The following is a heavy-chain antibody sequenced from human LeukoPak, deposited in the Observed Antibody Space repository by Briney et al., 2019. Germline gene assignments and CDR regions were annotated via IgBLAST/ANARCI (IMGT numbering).Heavy chain of an antibody. CDR2: ISGSGGST. J-gene: IGHJ4*02. Sequence: GGSLRLSCAASGFTFSSYAMSWVRQAPGKGLEWVSAISGSGGSTYYADSVKGRFTISRDNSKITLYLQMNSLRAEDTAVYYCAKDGPLRYFDWLLPDYWGQGTLVTVSS. CDR1: GFTFSSYA. V-gene: IGHV3-23*01. D-gene: IGHD3-9*01. CDR3: AKDGPLRYFDWLLPDY.